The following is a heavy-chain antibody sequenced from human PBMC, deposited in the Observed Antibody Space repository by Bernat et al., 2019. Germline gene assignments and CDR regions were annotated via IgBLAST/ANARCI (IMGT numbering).Heavy chain of an antibody. V-gene: IGHV3-30*02. CDR2: IRYDGSNK. J-gene: IGHJ4*02. CDR1: GFTFSSYG. D-gene: IGHD3-22*01. Sequence: VQLVESGGGVVQPGRSLRLSCVASGFTFSSYGMHWVRQAPGKGLEWVAFIRYDGSNKYYADSVKGRFTISRDNSKNTLYLQMNSLRAEDTAVYYCAKPGGDNYYDSSGYYYFDYWGQGTLVTVSS. CDR3: AKPGGDNYYDSSGYYYFDY.